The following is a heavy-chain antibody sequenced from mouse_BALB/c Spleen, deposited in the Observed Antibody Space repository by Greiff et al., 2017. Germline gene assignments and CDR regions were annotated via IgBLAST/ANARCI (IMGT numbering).Heavy chain of an antibody. V-gene: IGHV1-82*01. J-gene: IGHJ3*01. D-gene: IGHD1-2*01. CDR1: GYAFSSPW. Sequence: QVQLQQSGPELVKPGASVKISCKASGYAFSSPWMNLVKQRPGQGLEWIGRIYPGDGDTNYNGKFKGKATLTADKSSSTAYMQLSSLTSVDSAVFFCARDYYGGFACWGQGTLVTVA. CDR3: ARDYYGGFAC. CDR2: IYPGDGDT.